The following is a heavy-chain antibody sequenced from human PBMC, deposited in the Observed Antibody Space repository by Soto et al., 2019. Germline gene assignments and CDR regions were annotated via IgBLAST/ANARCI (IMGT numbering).Heavy chain of an antibody. V-gene: IGHV3-21*01. CDR3: ARVALRSSTSRLDY. Sequence: GGSLRLSCAASGFTFSSYSMNWVRQAPGKGLEWVSSISSSSSYIYYADSVKGRFTISRDNAKNSLYLQMNSLRAEDTAVYYCARVALRSSTSRLDYWGQGTLVTVSS. CDR1: GFTFSSYS. D-gene: IGHD2-2*01. J-gene: IGHJ4*02. CDR2: ISSSSSYI.